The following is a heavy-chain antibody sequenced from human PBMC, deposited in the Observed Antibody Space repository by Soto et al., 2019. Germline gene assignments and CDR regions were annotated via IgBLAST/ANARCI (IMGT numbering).Heavy chain of an antibody. V-gene: IGHV3-23*01. CDR2: ISGLGGST. CDR1: GFTFNNYP. J-gene: IGHJ6*02. Sequence: GGSLRLSCAASGFTFNNYPMNWVHQAPGKGLEWVSGISGLGGSTYYADSVKGRFTISRGNSKNTVYLQMNSLRAEDTAVYYCAKDLRDKGMAKEGKYYYYYYGMDVWGQGTTVTVSS. CDR3: AKDLRDKGMAKEGKYYYYYYGMDV. D-gene: IGHD5-18*01.